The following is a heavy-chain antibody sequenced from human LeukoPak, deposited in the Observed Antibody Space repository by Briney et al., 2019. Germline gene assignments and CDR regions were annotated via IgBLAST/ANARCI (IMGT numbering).Heavy chain of an antibody. CDR2: ISGSSSYT. CDR1: GFAFSDHY. D-gene: IGHD3-22*01. V-gene: IGHV3-11*06. Sequence: GGSLRLSCAASGFAFSDHYMTWIRQAPGKGLEWLSYISGSSSYTYYADSVKGRFTISRENARNSLYLQMNSLRAEDTAVYYCASSYYYDSSGYSFDYWGQGTLVTVSS. CDR3: ASSYYYDSSGYSFDY. J-gene: IGHJ4*02.